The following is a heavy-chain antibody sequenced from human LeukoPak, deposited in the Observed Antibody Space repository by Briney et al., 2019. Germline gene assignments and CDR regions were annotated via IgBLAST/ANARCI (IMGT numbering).Heavy chain of an antibody. Sequence: GGSLRLSCVVSGFTVSTNYMSWVRQAPGKGLECVSVIYSGGSTYYADSVKGRFTISRDNSKNTLYLQMNSLRAEDTAVYYCARGCVIYYYYGMDVWGQGTTVTVSS. CDR1: GFTVSTNY. D-gene: IGHD5/OR15-5a*01. CDR3: ARGCVIYYYYGMDV. V-gene: IGHV3-66*01. CDR2: IYSGGST. J-gene: IGHJ6*02.